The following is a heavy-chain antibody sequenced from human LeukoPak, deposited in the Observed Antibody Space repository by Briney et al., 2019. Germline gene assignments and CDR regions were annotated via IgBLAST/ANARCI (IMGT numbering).Heavy chain of an antibody. CDR1: GFTFSSYA. CDR3: ANHLFGSDY. D-gene: IGHD3-16*01. V-gene: IGHV3-30-3*01. Sequence: GRSLRLSCAASGFTFSSYAMHWVRQAPGKGLEWVAVISYDGSNKYYADSVKGRFTISRDNSKNTLYLQMNSLRAEDTAVYYCANHLFGSDYWGQGTLVTVSS. J-gene: IGHJ4*02. CDR2: ISYDGSNK.